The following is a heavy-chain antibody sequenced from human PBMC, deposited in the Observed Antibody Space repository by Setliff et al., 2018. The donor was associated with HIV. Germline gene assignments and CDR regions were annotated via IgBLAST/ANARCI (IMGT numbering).Heavy chain of an antibody. CDR3: ARDDVEYCSGGSCYHLFDTFDI. D-gene: IGHD2-15*01. Sequence: ASVKVSCKASGYSFTNYGISWVRQAPGQGLEWMGWISSYNDNTNYAQNLQGRVTMTTDTSTSTAYMELRSLRSDDTAVYYCARDDVEYCSGGSCYHLFDTFDIWGQGTVVTVSS. CDR2: ISSYNDNT. CDR1: GYSFTNYG. V-gene: IGHV1-18*01. J-gene: IGHJ3*02.